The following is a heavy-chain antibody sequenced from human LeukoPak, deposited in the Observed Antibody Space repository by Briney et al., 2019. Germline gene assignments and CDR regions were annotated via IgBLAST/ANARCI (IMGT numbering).Heavy chain of an antibody. CDR2: IYTSGST. V-gene: IGHV4-61*02. CDR1: GGSISSGSYY. D-gene: IGHD1-26*01. CDR3: ARDTSDYSGSYFDY. J-gene: IGHJ4*02. Sequence: PSETLSLTCTVSGGSISSGSYYWSRIRQPAGKGLEWIGRIYTSGSTNYNPSLKSRVTISVDTSKNQFSLKLSSVTAADTAVYYCARDTSDYSGSYFDYWGQGTQVTVSS.